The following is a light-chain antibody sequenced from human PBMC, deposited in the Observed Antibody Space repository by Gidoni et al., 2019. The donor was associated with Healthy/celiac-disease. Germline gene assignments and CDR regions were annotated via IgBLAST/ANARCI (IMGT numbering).Light chain of an antibody. CDR1: QSVSSY. J-gene: IGKJ5*01. CDR2: DAS. CDR3: QQRSNWPPT. Sequence: EIVLTQSPATLSLSPGERATLPCRASQSVSSYLAWYQQKPGQAPRLLIYDASNRATGIPDRFSGSGSGTDFTLTISSLEPEDFAVYYCQQRSNWPPTCGQGTRLEIK. V-gene: IGKV3-11*01.